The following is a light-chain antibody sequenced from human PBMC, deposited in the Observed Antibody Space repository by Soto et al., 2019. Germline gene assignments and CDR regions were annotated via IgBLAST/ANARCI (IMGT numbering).Light chain of an antibody. J-gene: IGKJ4*01. Sequence: EIVLTQSPGTLSLSPGERATLSCRASQSLRSSLAWYQQKPGQAPRVIIFGVSTRATGIPDRFSGSGSGTDFTLTISRLEPEDFALYYCQQYGNSPLTFGGGTKVDI. CDR3: QQYGNSPLT. V-gene: IGKV3-20*01. CDR2: GVS. CDR1: QSLRSS.